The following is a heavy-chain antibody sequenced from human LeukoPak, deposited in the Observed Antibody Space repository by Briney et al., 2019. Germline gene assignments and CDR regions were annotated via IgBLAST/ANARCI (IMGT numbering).Heavy chain of an antibody. D-gene: IGHD7-27*01. CDR2: IDGSGEKT. Sequence: GGSLRLSCAAPGFTFSNFAIRWVRQVPGKGLEWVSSIDGSGEKTHYPDSVRGRFTVSRDNSKNTLYLQMSSLRVEDTATYFCAKVQFNWGPIDYWGQGTPVIVSS. V-gene: IGHV3-23*01. J-gene: IGHJ4*02. CDR3: AKVQFNWGPIDY. CDR1: GFTFSNFA.